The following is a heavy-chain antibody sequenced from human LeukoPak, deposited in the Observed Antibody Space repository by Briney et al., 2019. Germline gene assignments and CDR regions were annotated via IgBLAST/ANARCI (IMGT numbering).Heavy chain of an antibody. V-gene: IGHV1-69*06. CDR2: IIPIFGTA. Sequence: ASVKVSCKASGYTFTGYYMHWVRQAPGQGLEWMGGIIPIFGTANYAQKFRGRVTITADKSTRTAYMELSSLRSEDTAVYYCAREPYPPPWYYFDYWGQGTLVTVSS. J-gene: IGHJ4*02. CDR3: AREPYPPPWYYFDY. D-gene: IGHD2-8*02. CDR1: GYTFTGYY.